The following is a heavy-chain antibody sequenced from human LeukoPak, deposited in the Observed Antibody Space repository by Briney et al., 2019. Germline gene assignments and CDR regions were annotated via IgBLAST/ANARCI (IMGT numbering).Heavy chain of an antibody. Sequence: GGSLRLSCVASGFTFSNNWMGWVRQTPGKGLKWVANIKQDGSERYYVPSVKGRFTTSRDNAKNSLSLQMNSLRAEDTAVYYCARDLKLDGSSGYYAFDIWGQGTMVTVSS. D-gene: IGHD3-22*01. CDR3: ARDLKLDGSSGYYAFDI. CDR2: IKQDGSER. V-gene: IGHV3-7*03. J-gene: IGHJ3*02. CDR1: GFTFSNNW.